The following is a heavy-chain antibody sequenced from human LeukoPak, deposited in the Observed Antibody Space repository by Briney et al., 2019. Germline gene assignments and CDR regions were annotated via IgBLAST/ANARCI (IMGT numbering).Heavy chain of an antibody. D-gene: IGHD3-10*01. V-gene: IGHV3-7*03. CDR2: IKQDGSEK. Sequence: GGSLSLSCAAAVFTFSSYWMSWVRQATGKGLEWVANIKQDGSEKYYVDSVKGRFTISRDNAKNSLYLQMNSLRVEETAVYYFAREEGRGVISPYYDYWGQGTRVTVSS. CDR1: VFTFSSYW. J-gene: IGHJ4*02. CDR3: AREEGRGVISPYYDY.